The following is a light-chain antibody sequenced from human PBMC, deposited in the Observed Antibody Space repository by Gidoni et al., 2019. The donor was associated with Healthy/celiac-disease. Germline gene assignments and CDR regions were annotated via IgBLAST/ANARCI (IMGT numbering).Light chain of an antibody. CDR1: QGISSY. Sequence: DIQSTQSPSFLSASVGDRVTITCWASQGISSYLAWYQQKPGKAPKLLIYAASTLQSGVPSRFSGSGSGTEFTLTISSLQPEDFATYYCQQLNSYPRTFGQGTKVEIK. V-gene: IGKV1-9*01. J-gene: IGKJ1*01. CDR2: AAS. CDR3: QQLNSYPRT.